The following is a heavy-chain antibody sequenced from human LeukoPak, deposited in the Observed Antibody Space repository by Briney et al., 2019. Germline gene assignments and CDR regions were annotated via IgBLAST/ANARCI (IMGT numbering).Heavy chain of an antibody. D-gene: IGHD6-6*01. CDR3: ARGPNLYSSSSARALDY. J-gene: IGHJ4*02. V-gene: IGHV4-59*01. CDR2: IYYSGST. Sequence: SETLSLTCTVSGGSISSYYWSWIRQPPGKGLEWIGYIYYSGSTNYNPSLKSRVTISVDTSKNQFSLKLSSVTAADTAVYYCARGPNLYSSSSARALDYWGQGTLVTVSS. CDR1: GGSISSYY.